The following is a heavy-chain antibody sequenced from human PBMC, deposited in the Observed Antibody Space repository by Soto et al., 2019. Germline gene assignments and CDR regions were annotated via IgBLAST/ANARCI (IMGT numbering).Heavy chain of an antibody. CDR1: GYTFTNYD. D-gene: IGHD3-9*01. CDR2: MNPNSGNT. J-gene: IGHJ4*02. Sequence: QVQLVQSGAEVKKPGASVKVSCKASGYTFTNYDINWVRHATGQGLEWMGWMNPNSGNTGSAQKFQGRVTMPRDTPINTAYMELSSLRSDDTAVYYCVRLPDNVDVLTGRSGYNDYWGQGTLVTVSS. CDR3: VRLPDNVDVLTGRSGYNDY. V-gene: IGHV1-8*01.